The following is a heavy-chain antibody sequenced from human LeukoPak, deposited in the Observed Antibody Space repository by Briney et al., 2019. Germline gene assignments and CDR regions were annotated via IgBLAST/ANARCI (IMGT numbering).Heavy chain of an antibody. V-gene: IGHV3-21*01. D-gene: IGHD3-3*01. CDR2: ISSSSSYI. CDR3: ARDNHSYDFWSGYKAFEI. CDR1: GFTFSSYG. Sequence: PGGSLRLSCAASGFTFSSYGMHWVRQAPGKGLEWASSISSSSSYIYYADSVKGRFTISRDNAKNSLYLQMNSLRAEDTAVYYCARDNHSYDFWSGYKAFEIWGQGTMVTVSS. J-gene: IGHJ3*02.